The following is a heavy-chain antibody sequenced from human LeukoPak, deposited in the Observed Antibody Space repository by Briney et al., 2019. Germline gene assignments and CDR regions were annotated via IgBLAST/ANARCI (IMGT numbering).Heavy chain of an antibody. D-gene: IGHD6-19*01. CDR3: ARGDASGWSY. Sequence: GGSLRLSCAASGFAFSGYSMNWVRQAPGKGLVWLSYISGSGSIIYYAGSVKGRFTISRDNAKNSLYLQMNSLRDEDTAVYYCARGDASGWSYWGQGTLVTVSS. CDR1: GFAFSGYS. V-gene: IGHV3-48*02. J-gene: IGHJ4*02. CDR2: ISGSGSII.